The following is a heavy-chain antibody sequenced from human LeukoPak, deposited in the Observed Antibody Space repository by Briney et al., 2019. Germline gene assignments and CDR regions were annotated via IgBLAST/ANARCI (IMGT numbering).Heavy chain of an antibody. V-gene: IGHV3-53*01. D-gene: IGHD2-2*01. J-gene: IGHJ4*02. CDR2: IYSGGNT. Sequence: PGGSLRLSCAASGFTVSTNYMSWVRQAPGKGLEWVSVIYSGGNTYYSDSVKCRFTISRDNSKNTLYLQMNSLRAEETAVYYCALRSRTRWCLTDWGQGTLVTVSS. CDR3: ALRSRTRWCLTD. CDR1: GFTVSTNY.